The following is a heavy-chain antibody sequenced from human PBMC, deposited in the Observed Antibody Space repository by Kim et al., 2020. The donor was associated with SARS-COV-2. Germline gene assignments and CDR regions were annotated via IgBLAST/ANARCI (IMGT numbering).Heavy chain of an antibody. D-gene: IGHD1-7*01. J-gene: IGHJ4*02. CDR3: ARGLITGTTPFDY. V-gene: IGHV4-31*03. CDR2: IYYSGST. CDR1: GGSISSGGYY. Sequence: SETLSLTCTVSGGSISSGGYYWSWIRQHPGKGLKWIGYIYYSGSTYYNPSLKSRVTISVDTSKNQFSLKLSSVTAADTAVYYCARGLITGTTPFDYWGQGTLVTVSS.